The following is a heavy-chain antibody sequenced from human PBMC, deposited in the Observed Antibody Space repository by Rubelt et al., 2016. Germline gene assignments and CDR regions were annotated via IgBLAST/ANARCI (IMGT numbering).Heavy chain of an antibody. J-gene: IGHJ4*02. CDR1: GFTFDDYA. CDR2: ISWNSGSI. Sequence: GRSLRLSCAASGFTFDDYAMHWVRQAPGKGLEWVSGISWNSGSIGYADSVEGRFTISRDNARNSLYLQMNSLRAEDTAVYYCARASYYARDYWGQGTLVTVSS. D-gene: IGHD4-11*01. CDR3: ARASYYARDY. V-gene: IGHV3-9*01.